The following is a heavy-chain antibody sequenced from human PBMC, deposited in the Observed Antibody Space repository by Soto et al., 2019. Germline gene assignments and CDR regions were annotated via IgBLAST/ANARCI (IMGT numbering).Heavy chain of an antibody. D-gene: IGHD3-22*01. V-gene: IGHV1-69*01. CDR2: VIPIFATT. J-gene: IGHJ6*01. CDR1: GGTISNYA. CDR3: ARVRGSDYQYYYHCYNMDV. Sequence: QVQLVQSGAEVRKPGSSVRISCRASGGTISNYAFSWVRQVPGQGLEWMGGVIPIFATTKHAQKFRGRVSITAVESTSTVYMELSSLRAEDTAVYYCARVRGSDYQYYYHCYNMDVWGQGTTGTVSS.